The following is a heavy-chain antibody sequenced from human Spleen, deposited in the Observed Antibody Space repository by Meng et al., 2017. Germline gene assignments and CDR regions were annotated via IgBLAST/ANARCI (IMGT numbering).Heavy chain of an antibody. D-gene: IGHD4-23*01. Sequence: EVQLVESGGGLVNPGGSLRLSCAASGFTFSSYSIHWVRQAPGKGLEWVSSTSSSTTYADSVRGRFTISRDNAENSVYLQMSSLRAEDTAVYYCARGFNGGNSGAFGYWGQGTLVTVSS. CDR3: ARGFNGGNSGAFGY. CDR1: GFTFSSYS. J-gene: IGHJ4*02. CDR2: TSSSTT. V-gene: IGHV3-21*04.